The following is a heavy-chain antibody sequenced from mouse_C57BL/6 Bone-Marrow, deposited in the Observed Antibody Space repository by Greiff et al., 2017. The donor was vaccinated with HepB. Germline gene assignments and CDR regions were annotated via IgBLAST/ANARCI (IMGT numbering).Heavy chain of an antibody. V-gene: IGHV7-1*01. CDR2: SRNKANDYTT. CDR3: ARVSRGYFDV. CDR1: GFTFSDFY. Sequence: EVQVVESGGGLVQSGRSLRLSCATSGFTFSDFYMEWVRQAPGKGLEWIAASRNKANDYTTEYSASVKGRFIVSRDTSQSILYLQMNALRAEDTAIYYCARVSRGYFDVWGTGTTVTVSS. J-gene: IGHJ1*03. D-gene: IGHD3-3*01.